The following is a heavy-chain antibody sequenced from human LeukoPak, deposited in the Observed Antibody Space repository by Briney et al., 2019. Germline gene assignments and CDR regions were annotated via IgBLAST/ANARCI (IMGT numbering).Heavy chain of an antibody. J-gene: IGHJ3*02. CDR2: IYTSGST. D-gene: IGHD2-15*01. V-gene: IGHV4-4*07. Sequence: SEALSLTCTVSGGSISSYYWSWIRQPAGKGLEWIGRIYTSGSTNYNPSLKGRVTMSVDTSKNQFSLKLSSVTAADTAVYYCARAGSWVGDAFDIWGQGTMVTVSS. CDR3: ARAGSWVGDAFDI. CDR1: GGSISSYY.